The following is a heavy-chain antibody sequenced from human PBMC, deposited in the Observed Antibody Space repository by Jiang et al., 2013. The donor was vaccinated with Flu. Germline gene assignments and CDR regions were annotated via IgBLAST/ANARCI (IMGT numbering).Heavy chain of an antibody. Sequence: GAEVKKPGESLRISCKGSGYSFNTHWIAWVRQVSGKGLEWLGIIYAGDSDSRYSPSFQGQVTMSVDKSNTTAYLQWSSLKASDTATYYCARPVKRWLQFGPYYFDYWGQGTLVTVSS. CDR1: GYSFNTHW. J-gene: IGHJ4*02. CDR3: ARPVKRWLQFGPYYFDY. CDR2: IYAGDSDS. D-gene: IGHD5-24*01. V-gene: IGHV5-51*01.